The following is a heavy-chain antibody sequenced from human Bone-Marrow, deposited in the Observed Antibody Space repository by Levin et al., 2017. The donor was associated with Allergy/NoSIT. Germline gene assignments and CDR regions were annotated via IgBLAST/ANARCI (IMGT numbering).Heavy chain of an antibody. D-gene: IGHD3-3*01. CDR3: ARDQDVWSGKTQYGMDV. J-gene: IGHJ6*02. CDR2: IYHSGST. CDR1: GGSISSSNW. Sequence: GSLRLSCAVSGGSISSSNWWSWVRQPPGKGLEWIGEIYHSGSTNYNPSLKSRVTISVDKSKNQFSLKLSSVTAADTAVYYCARDQDVWSGKTQYGMDVWGQGTTVTVSS. V-gene: IGHV4-4*02.